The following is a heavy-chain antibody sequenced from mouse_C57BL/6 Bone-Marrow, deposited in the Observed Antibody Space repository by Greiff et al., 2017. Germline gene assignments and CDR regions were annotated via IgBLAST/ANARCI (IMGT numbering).Heavy chain of an antibody. D-gene: IGHD1-1*01. CDR1: GFTFSDYY. CDR2: ISNGGGST. Sequence: DVHLVESGGGLVQPGGSLKLSCAASGFTFSDYYMYWVRQTPEKRLEWVAYISNGGGSTYYPDTVKGRFTISRDNAKNTLYLQMSRLKSEDTAMYYCARNNYYGSSPWFAYWGQGTLVTVSA. V-gene: IGHV5-12*01. CDR3: ARNNYYGSSPWFAY. J-gene: IGHJ3*01.